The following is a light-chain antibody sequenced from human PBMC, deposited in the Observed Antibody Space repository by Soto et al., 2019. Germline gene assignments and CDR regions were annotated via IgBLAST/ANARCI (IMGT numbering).Light chain of an antibody. CDR3: QQRINWPRIT. CDR1: QSVSSY. CDR2: DAS. J-gene: IGKJ5*01. V-gene: IGKV3-11*01. Sequence: ENLFIQSPTPLSFFPGGRATPPPRASQSVSSYLAWYQQKPGQAPRLLIYDASNRATGIPARFSGSGSGTDFTLTISSLEPEDFAVYYCQQRINWPRITLGPGTRLEIK.